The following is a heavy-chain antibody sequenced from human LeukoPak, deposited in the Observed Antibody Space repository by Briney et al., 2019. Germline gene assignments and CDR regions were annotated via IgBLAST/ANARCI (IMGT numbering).Heavy chain of an antibody. J-gene: IGHJ4*02. D-gene: IGHD3-22*01. CDR3: ARDQGYYDSSAFNDY. CDR2: ISSSGSTI. Sequence: GGSLRLSCAASGFTFSSYEMNWVRQAPGKGLEWVSFISSSGSTIYYADSVKGRFTISRDNAKNSLYLQMSSLRAEDTAVYYCARDQGYYDSSAFNDYWGQGTLVTVSS. V-gene: IGHV3-48*03. CDR1: GFTFSSYE.